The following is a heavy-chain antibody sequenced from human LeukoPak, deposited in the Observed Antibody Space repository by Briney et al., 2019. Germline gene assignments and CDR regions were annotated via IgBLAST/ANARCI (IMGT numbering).Heavy chain of an antibody. Sequence: GGSLRLSCAASGFTFSDYAMHWVRQAPGKGLRGVAVISKDGSDKYYPGSVRGRFTISRDNSKNTIYLQMDSLRAEDTAIYYCARDYWWNYDYWGQGTLVTVSS. CDR1: GFTFSDYA. J-gene: IGHJ4*02. CDR3: ARDYWWNYDY. D-gene: IGHD1-7*01. V-gene: IGHV3-30-3*01. CDR2: ISKDGSDK.